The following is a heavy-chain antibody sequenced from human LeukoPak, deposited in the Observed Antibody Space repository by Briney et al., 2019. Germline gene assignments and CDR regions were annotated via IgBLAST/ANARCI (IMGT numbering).Heavy chain of an antibody. D-gene: IGHD2-2*01. CDR2: MNPNSGNT. Sequence: ASVKVSFKASGYTFTSYDINWVRQATGQGLEWIGWMNPNSGNTGYAQKFQGRVTMTRNTSISTAYMELSSLRSEDTAVYYCARDVGYCSSTSCSGQFDWGQGTLVTVPS. CDR3: ARDVGYCSSTSCSGQFD. V-gene: IGHV1-8*01. J-gene: IGHJ4*02. CDR1: GYTFTSYD.